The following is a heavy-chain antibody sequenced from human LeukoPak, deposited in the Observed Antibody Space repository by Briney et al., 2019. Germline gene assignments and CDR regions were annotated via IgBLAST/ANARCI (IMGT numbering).Heavy chain of an antibody. CDR1: GFTFSDYY. J-gene: IGHJ6*03. V-gene: IGHV3-11*04. CDR3: AREVYYYYYMDV. Sequence: PGRSLRLSCAATGFTFSDYYMSWIRQAPGKGLEWVSYISSSGSTIYYADSVKGRFTISRDNAKNSLYLQMNSLRAEDTAVYYCAREVYYYYYMDVWGKGTTVTVSS. CDR2: ISSSGSTI.